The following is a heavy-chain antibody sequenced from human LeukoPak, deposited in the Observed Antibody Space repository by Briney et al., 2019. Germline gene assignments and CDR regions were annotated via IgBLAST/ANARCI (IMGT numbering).Heavy chain of an antibody. CDR2: TTNKTNSYST. D-gene: IGHD6-19*01. Sequence: GGSLRLSCAASGFTFSDHYIDWVRQARGKGREGGGCTTNKTNSYSTTYAVSVKSRYTIARDDSKNSAYLQKSSLKMEDMAVYYCGRLSRTGISSGWYFFDYWGQGTLATVSS. V-gene: IGHV3-72*01. J-gene: IGHJ4*02. CDR1: GFTFSDHY. CDR3: GRLSRTGISSGWYFFDY.